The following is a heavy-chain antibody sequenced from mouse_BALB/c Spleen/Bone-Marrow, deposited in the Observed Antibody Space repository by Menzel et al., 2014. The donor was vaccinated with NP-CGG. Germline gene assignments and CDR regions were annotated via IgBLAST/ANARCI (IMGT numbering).Heavy chain of an antibody. Sequence: EVKLVESGAELVRPGALVKLSCKASGFNIKDYYMHWVKQRPEQGLEWIGWIDPENGNTIYDPKFQGKASITADTSSNTAYLQLSKLTSQDTAVYYCARSTTATDYAMDYWGQGTSVTVSS. J-gene: IGHJ4*01. CDR1: GFNIKDYY. CDR2: IDPENGNT. CDR3: ARSTTATDYAMDY. V-gene: IGHV14-1*02. D-gene: IGHD1-2*01.